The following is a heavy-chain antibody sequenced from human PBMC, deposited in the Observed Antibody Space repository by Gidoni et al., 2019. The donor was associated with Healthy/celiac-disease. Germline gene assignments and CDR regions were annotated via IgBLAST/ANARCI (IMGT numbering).Heavy chain of an antibody. CDR1: GFTFSSYG. CDR3: AREPNYGDYVYFDY. Sequence: QVQLVESGGGVVQPGRSLRLSCAASGFTFSSYGMHWVRQAPGKGLEWVAVIWYDGSNKYYEDSVKGRFTISRDNSKNTLYLQMNSLRAEDTAVYYCAREPNYGDYVYFDYWGQGTLVTVSS. CDR2: IWYDGSNK. J-gene: IGHJ4*02. V-gene: IGHV3-33*01. D-gene: IGHD4-17*01.